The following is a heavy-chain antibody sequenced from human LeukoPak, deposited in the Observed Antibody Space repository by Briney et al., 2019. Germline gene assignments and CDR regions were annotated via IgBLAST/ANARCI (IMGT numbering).Heavy chain of an antibody. Sequence: SETLSLTCTVSGVSITSYYWSWIRQPPGKGLEWIGYISYSGSTNSNPSLKSRVTLSIDTSKNQFSLSLTSVTAADTAVYYCASGGYCGSTSCYPKWFDPWGQGTLVTVSS. CDR1: GVSITSYY. V-gene: IGHV4-59*01. CDR2: ISYSGST. D-gene: IGHD2-2*01. J-gene: IGHJ5*02. CDR3: ASGGYCGSTSCYPKWFDP.